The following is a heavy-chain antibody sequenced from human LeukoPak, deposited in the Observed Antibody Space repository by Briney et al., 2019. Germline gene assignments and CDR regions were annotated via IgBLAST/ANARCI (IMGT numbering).Heavy chain of an antibody. Sequence: GESLKISCKGSGYSFTSYWIGWVRQMPGKGLEWMGIIYPGDSDTRYSPSFQGQATISADKSISTAYLQWSSLKASDTAMYYCARSVSSGWYSGWFDPWGQGTLVTVSS. V-gene: IGHV5-51*01. J-gene: IGHJ5*02. D-gene: IGHD6-19*01. CDR2: IYPGDSDT. CDR1: GYSFTSYW. CDR3: ARSVSSGWYSGWFDP.